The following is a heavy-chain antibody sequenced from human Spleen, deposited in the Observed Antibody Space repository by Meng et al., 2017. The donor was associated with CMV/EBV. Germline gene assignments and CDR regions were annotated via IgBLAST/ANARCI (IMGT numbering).Heavy chain of an antibody. Sequence: SVKVSCKASGYTFTSYGVSWVRQAPGQGLEWMGGIIPIFGTANYAQKFQGRVTITTDESTSTAYMELSSLRSEDTAVYYCARVKDGYLDYWGQGTLVTVSS. CDR1: GYTFTSYG. CDR2: IIPIFGTA. CDR3: ARVKDGYLDY. J-gene: IGHJ4*02. D-gene: IGHD5-24*01. V-gene: IGHV1-69*05.